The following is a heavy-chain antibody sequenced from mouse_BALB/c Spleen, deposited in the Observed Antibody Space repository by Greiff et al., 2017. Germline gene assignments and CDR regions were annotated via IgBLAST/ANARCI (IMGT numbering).Heavy chain of an antibody. D-gene: IGHD1-2*01. CDR3: ARGGRLQCAY. CDR2: ISDGGSYT. CDR1: GFTFSDYY. Sequence: EVQLVESGGGLVKPGGSLKLSCAASGFTFSDYYMYWVRQTPEKRLEWVATISDGGSYTYYPDSVKGRFTISRDNAKNNLCLQRSSLKSEDTAMYYCARGGRLQCAYWGEGTLVTVSA. V-gene: IGHV5-4*02. J-gene: IGHJ3*01.